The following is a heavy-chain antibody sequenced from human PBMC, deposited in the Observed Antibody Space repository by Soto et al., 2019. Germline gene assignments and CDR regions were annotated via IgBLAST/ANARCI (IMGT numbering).Heavy chain of an antibody. CDR3: ARTIVGGVVHAFDF. Sequence: EVQLLESGGGLVQPGGSLRLSCAASGFTFSSYAMNWVRQAPGQGLEWVSTVSDSGGSTYYADSVQGRFTISRDNSRNTLFLHMNSLGAEVTAIYYCARTIVGGVVHAFDFWGQGTLVTVSS. CDR2: VSDSGGST. D-gene: IGHD1-26*01. CDR1: GFTFSSYA. J-gene: IGHJ4*02. V-gene: IGHV3-23*01.